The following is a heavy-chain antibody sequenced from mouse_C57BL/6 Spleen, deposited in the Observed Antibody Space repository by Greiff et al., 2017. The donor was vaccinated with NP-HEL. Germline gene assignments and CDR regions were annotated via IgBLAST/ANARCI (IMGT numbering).Heavy chain of an antibody. Sequence: VQLQQPGAELVRPGSSVKLSCKASGYTFTSYWMDWVKQRPGQGLEWIGNIYPSDSETHYNQKFKDKATLTVDKSASTAYMQLSSLTSEDSAVYYCARSTLTGYFDYWGQGTTLTVSS. CDR1: GYTFTSYW. CDR3: ARSTLTGYFDY. CDR2: IYPSDSET. J-gene: IGHJ2*01. V-gene: IGHV1-61*01.